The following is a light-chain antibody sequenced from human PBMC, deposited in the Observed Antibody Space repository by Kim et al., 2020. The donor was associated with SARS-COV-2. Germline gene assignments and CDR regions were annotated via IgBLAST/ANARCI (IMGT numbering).Light chain of an antibody. J-gene: IGKJ4*01. CDR3: QQYYTTPLT. Sequence: ATINCKSSQNVLYSSNNKNYLAWYQQKPGQPPKLLIYWASSREPGVPDRFSGSGSGTDFTLSISGLQAEDVAVYYCQQYYTTPLTFGGGTKVDIK. CDR1: QNVLYSSNNKNY. CDR2: WAS. V-gene: IGKV4-1*01.